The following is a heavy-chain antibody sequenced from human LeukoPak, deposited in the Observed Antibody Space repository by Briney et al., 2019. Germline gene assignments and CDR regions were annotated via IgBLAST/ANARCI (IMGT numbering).Heavy chain of an antibody. Sequence: GGSLRLSCAASGFTFSSYAMHWARQAPGKGLEWVAVISYDGSNKHYADSVKGRFTISRDNSKNTLYLQMNSLRAEDTAVYYCAREGGGSWYLDYWGQGTLVTVSS. CDR1: GFTFSSYA. J-gene: IGHJ4*02. D-gene: IGHD6-13*01. CDR3: AREGGGSWYLDY. V-gene: IGHV3-30*04. CDR2: ISYDGSNK.